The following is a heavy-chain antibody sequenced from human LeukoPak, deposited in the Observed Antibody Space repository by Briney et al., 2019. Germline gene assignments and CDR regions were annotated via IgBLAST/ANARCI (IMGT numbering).Heavy chain of an antibody. V-gene: IGHV4-4*07. CDR1: GGSISSYY. CDR3: ARAAAAGFFDY. D-gene: IGHD6-13*01. CDR2: MYTSGST. Sequence: SETLSLTCTVSGGSISSYYWSWIRQPAGKGLEWIGRMYTSGSTNYNPSLKSRVTMSLDTSKNQLSLKLGSVTAADTAVYYCARAAAAGFFDYWGQGTLVTVSS. J-gene: IGHJ4*02.